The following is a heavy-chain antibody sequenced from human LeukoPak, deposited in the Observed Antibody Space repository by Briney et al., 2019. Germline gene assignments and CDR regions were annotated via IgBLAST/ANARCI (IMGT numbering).Heavy chain of an antibody. D-gene: IGHD5-12*01. CDR3: ARGSKLRIYWLRLRGGFDY. CDR2: INHSGST. V-gene: IGHV4-34*01. CDR1: GGSFSGYY. J-gene: IGHJ4*02. Sequence: PSETLSLTCAVYGGSFSGYYWSWIRQPPGKGLEWIGEINHSGSTNYNPSLKSRVTISVDTSKNQFSLKLSSVTAADTAVYYCARGSKLRIYWLRLRGGFDYWGQGTLVTVSS.